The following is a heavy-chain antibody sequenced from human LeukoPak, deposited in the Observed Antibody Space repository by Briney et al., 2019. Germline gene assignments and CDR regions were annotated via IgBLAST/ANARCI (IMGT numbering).Heavy chain of an antibody. J-gene: IGHJ4*02. V-gene: IGHV3-7*05. CDR2: IKQDGSGK. D-gene: IGHD2-15*01. Sequence: GGSLRLSRAPSRFVLSIYRLRWVRQAPGRGQERVANIKQDGSGKYYVDSVKERFTISRDNAKNSMYLHMNSLRGEDTAVYYCASYCSGGSCCDYWGRGIMVTVSS. CDR1: RFVLSIYR. CDR3: ASYCSGGSCCDY.